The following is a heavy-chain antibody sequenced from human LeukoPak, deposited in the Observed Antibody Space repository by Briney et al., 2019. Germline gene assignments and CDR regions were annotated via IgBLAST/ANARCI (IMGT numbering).Heavy chain of an antibody. CDR3: AKSPKSPAISMVRGTSQYNYYMDV. CDR2: ISYDVGKK. D-gene: IGHD3-10*01. Sequence: GGSLRLSCAASGFTFSSYGMHWVRQAPGKGLEWVAVISYDVGKKYYADSVKGRFTISRDNSKNTLFLQMNSLRAEDTAVYYCAKSPKSPAISMVRGTSQYNYYMDVWGKGTTVTISS. V-gene: IGHV3-30*18. J-gene: IGHJ6*03. CDR1: GFTFSSYG.